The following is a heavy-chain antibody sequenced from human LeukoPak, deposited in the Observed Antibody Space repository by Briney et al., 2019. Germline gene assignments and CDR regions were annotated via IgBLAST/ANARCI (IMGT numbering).Heavy chain of an antibody. D-gene: IGHD5-18*01. CDR2: FSSRSSYI. J-gene: IGHJ6*02. CDR3: ARDSAGDTAMANYYYYYGMDV. Sequence: PGGAPRLSCEHSLFSLSNNAISWGPEAPGMGQEGGSYFSSRSSYIYYEDSVKGRFTISRDNAKNSLYLQMNSLRPEDTAVYYCARDSAGDTAMANYYYYYGMDVWGQGTTVTVSS. CDR1: LFSLSNNA. V-gene: IGHV3-21*01.